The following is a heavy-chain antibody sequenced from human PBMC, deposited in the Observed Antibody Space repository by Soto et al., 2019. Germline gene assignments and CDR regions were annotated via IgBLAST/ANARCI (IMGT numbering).Heavy chain of an antibody. V-gene: IGHV4-59*01. D-gene: IGHD3-16*01. Sequence: SETQSRTCTGSGGYISSYYWSWIRQPPGKGLEWIGYIYYSGSTNYNPSLKSRVTISVDTSKNQFSLKLSSVTAADTAVYYCASWGVWGQGTTVTVSS. CDR1: GGYISSYY. CDR3: ASWGV. CDR2: IYYSGST. J-gene: IGHJ6*02.